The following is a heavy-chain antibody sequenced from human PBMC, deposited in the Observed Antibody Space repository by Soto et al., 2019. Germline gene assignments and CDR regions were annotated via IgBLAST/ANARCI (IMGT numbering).Heavy chain of an antibody. D-gene: IGHD4-17*01. CDR2: IFYSGTT. V-gene: IGHV4-59*08. Sequence: QVQLQESGPGLVKPSETLSLTCTVSGGSISSYYWSWIRQPPGKGLEWIGYIFYSGTTYYNPSLNSRVTIALHTSKNQFSRKLSSVTAADAAVDYCARHTSVTEYYFDYWGQGTLVTVSS. J-gene: IGHJ4*02. CDR1: GGSISSYY. CDR3: ARHTSVTEYYFDY.